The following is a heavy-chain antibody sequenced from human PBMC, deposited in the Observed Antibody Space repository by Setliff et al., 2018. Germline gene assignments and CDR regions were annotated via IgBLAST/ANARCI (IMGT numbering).Heavy chain of an antibody. CDR1: GGSISSYY. CDR2: IYTSGST. Sequence: TLSLTCTVSGGSISSYYWSWIRQPAGKGLEWIGRIYTSGSTNYNPSLKSRVTMSVDTSKNQFSLNVRSVTAADTAIYYCAKGRGEMDSWGQGILVTVSS. CDR3: AKGRGEMDS. D-gene: IGHD3-10*01. J-gene: IGHJ4*02. V-gene: IGHV4-4*07.